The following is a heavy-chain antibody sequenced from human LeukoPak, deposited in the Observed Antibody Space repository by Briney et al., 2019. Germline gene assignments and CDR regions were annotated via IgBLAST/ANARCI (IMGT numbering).Heavy chain of an antibody. Sequence: GASVKVSCKASGYTFTGYYMHWVRQAPGQGLEWMGWINPNSGGTNYAQKFQGRVTMTRDTSISTAYMELSRLRSDDTAVYYCARELSCSGGSCYQPYYYGMDVWGQGTTVTVSS. J-gene: IGHJ6*02. CDR3: ARELSCSGGSCYQPYYYGMDV. D-gene: IGHD2-15*01. CDR1: GYTFTGYY. V-gene: IGHV1-2*02. CDR2: INPNSGGT.